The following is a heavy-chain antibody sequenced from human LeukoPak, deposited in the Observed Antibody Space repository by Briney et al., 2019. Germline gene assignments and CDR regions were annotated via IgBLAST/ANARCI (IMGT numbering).Heavy chain of an antibody. CDR3: ARDGAVDILTGYGAFDI. J-gene: IGHJ3*02. CDR2: IYHSGNS. V-gene: IGHV4-38-2*02. D-gene: IGHD3-9*01. Sequence: SETLSLTCSVSGYSISSGYYWGWIRQPPGKGLEWIGIIYHSGNSYYNPSLKSRVTISVDTSKNQFSLKLNSVTAADTAVYYCARDGAVDILTGYGAFDIWGQGTMVTVSS. CDR1: GYSISSGYY.